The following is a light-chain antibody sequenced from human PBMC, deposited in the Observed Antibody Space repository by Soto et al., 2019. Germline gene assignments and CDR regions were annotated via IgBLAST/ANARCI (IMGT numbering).Light chain of an antibody. CDR2: EVV. V-gene: IGLV2-8*01. CDR3: KSYAGSNTYV. Sequence: QSALTQPPSASGSPGQSVTISYTGTENDIGVYDFVSWYQHHPGKAPRLIIYEVVQRPSGVPDRFSGSKSGNTASLTVSGLQAADEADYFCKSYAGSNTYVFGSGTKLTVL. J-gene: IGLJ1*01. CDR1: ENDIGVYDF.